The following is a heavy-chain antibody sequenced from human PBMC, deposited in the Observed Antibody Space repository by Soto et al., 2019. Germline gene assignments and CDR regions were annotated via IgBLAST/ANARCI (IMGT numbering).Heavy chain of an antibody. CDR3: ARVRPNLWFGELPPYYYYYMDV. V-gene: IGHV4-34*01. D-gene: IGHD3-10*01. Sequence: PSETLSLTCAVYGGSFSGYYWSWIRQPPGKGLEWIGEINHSGSTNYNPSLKSRVTISVDTSKNQFSLKLSSVTAADTAVYYCARVRPNLWFGELPPYYYYYMDVWGKGTTVTSP. CDR1: GGSFSGYY. J-gene: IGHJ6*03. CDR2: INHSGST.